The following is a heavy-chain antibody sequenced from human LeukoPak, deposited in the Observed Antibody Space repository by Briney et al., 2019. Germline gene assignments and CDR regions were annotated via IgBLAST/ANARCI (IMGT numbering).Heavy chain of an antibody. Sequence: PSETLSLTCTVSGGSISSYDWSWIRQPPGKGLEWIGYIYYSGSTNYNPPLKSRVTISVDTSKNQFSLKLSSVTAADTAVYYCARGYNWNDEDWFATWGQRTLVTVSS. V-gene: IGHV4-59*01. J-gene: IGHJ5*02. CDR1: GGSISSYD. CDR3: ARGYNWNDEDWFAT. D-gene: IGHD1-1*01. CDR2: IYYSGST.